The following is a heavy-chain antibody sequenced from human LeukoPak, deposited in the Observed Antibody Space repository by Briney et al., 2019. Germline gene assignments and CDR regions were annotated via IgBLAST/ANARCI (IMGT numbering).Heavy chain of an antibody. CDR3: AEDSGYSSGWYYYYGMDV. CDR2: IIPIFGTA. Sequence: SVKVSCKASGGTFSSYAISWVRQAPGQGLEWMGGIIPIFGTANYAQKFQGRVTITADESTSTAYMELSSLRSEDTAVYYCAEDSGYSSGWYYYYGMDVWGQGTTVTVSS. J-gene: IGHJ6*02. V-gene: IGHV1-69*13. D-gene: IGHD6-19*01. CDR1: GGTFSSYA.